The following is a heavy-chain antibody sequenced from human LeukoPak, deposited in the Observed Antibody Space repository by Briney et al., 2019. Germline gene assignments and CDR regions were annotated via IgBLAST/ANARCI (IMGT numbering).Heavy chain of an antibody. V-gene: IGHV1-2*04. Sequence: GASVKVSCKASGYTFTGYYMHWVRQAPGQGLEWMGWINPNSGGTNYAQKFQGWVTTTRDTSISTAYMELSRLRSDDTAVYYCARDPSDYGDYGGFDYWGQGTLVTVSS. CDR2: INPNSGGT. D-gene: IGHD4-17*01. J-gene: IGHJ4*02. CDR3: ARDPSDYGDYGGFDY. CDR1: GYTFTGYY.